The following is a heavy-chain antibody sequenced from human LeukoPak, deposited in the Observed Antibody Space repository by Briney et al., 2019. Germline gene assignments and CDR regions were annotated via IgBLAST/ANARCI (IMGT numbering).Heavy chain of an antibody. CDR3: ATQNRYSSGWFG. Sequence: SETLSLTCAVYGGSFSGYYWGWIRQPPGKGLEWIGSIYYSGSTYYNPSLKSRVTISVDTSKNQFSLKLSSVTAADTAVYYCATQNRYSSGWFGWGQGTLVTVSS. CDR2: IYYSGST. J-gene: IGHJ4*02. D-gene: IGHD6-19*01. V-gene: IGHV4-39*01. CDR1: GGSFSGYY.